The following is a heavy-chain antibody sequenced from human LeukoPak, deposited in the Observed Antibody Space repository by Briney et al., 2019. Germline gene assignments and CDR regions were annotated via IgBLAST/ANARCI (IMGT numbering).Heavy chain of an antibody. D-gene: IGHD4/OR15-4a*01. CDR2: IIPIFGPA. CDR3: ARDRAGGTRLYYYYYYGMDV. J-gene: IGHJ6*02. V-gene: IGHV1-69*05. CDR1: GGTFGSYA. Sequence: SVKVSCKASGGTFGSYAISWVRQAPGQGLEWMGGIIPIFGPANYAQKFQGRVTITTDESTSTAYMELSSLRSEDTAVYYCARDRAGGTRLYYYYYYGMDVWGQGTTVTVSS.